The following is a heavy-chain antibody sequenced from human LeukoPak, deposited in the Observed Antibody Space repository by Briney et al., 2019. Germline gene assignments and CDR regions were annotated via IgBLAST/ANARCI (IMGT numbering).Heavy chain of an antibody. D-gene: IGHD3-22*01. CDR2: IYSGGST. V-gene: IGHV3-53*01. CDR1: GFTVSSNY. CDR3: ACSSGYSYIVY. Sequence: GGSLRLSCAASGFTVSSNYMSWVRQAPGKGLEWVSVIYSGGSTYYADSVRGRFTISRDNSKNTLYLQMNSLRAEDTAVYYCACSSGYSYIVYWGQGTLVTVSS. J-gene: IGHJ4*02.